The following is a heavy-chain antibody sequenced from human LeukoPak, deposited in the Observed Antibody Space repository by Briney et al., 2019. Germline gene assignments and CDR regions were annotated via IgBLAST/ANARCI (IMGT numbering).Heavy chain of an antibody. CDR2: IRYDGNSN. V-gene: IGHV3-30*02. J-gene: IGHJ4*02. CDR3: ARDLSGGTFDY. Sequence: PGGSLRLSCAASGFTFRSYGMHWVRQAPGKGLEWVAFIRYDGNSNYYADSVKGRFTISRDNSRSTLYLQMNSLRAEDTAVYYCARDLSGGTFDYWGQGTLVTVSS. D-gene: IGHD1-26*01. CDR1: GFTFRSYG.